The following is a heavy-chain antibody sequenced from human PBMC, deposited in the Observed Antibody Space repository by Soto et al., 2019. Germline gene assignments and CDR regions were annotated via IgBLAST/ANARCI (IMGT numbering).Heavy chain of an antibody. CDR3: AKDGRLWFGELLARFDP. J-gene: IGHJ5*02. V-gene: IGHV3-23*01. D-gene: IGHD3-10*01. Sequence: EVQLLESGGGLVQPGGSLRLSCAASGFTFSSYAMSWVRQAPGKGLEWVSAISGSGGSTYYADSVKGRFTISRDNFKNTLYLQMNSLRAEDTAVYYCAKDGRLWFGELLARFDPWGQGTLVTVSS. CDR2: ISGSGGST. CDR1: GFTFSSYA.